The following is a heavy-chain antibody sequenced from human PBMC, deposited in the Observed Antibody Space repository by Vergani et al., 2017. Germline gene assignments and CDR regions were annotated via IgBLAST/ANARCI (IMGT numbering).Heavy chain of an antibody. V-gene: IGHV4-38-2*01. J-gene: IGHJ4*02. CDR1: GYSISSGYY. CDR2: IYHSGST. Sequence: QVQLPESGPGLVKPSETLSLTCAVSGYSISSGYYWGWIRQPPGKGLEWIGSIYHSGSTYYNPSLKSRVTISVDTSKNQFSLKLSSVTAADTAVYYCARAGQYSSSWSCIDYWGQGTLVTVSS. D-gene: IGHD6-13*01. CDR3: ARAGQYSSSWSCIDY.